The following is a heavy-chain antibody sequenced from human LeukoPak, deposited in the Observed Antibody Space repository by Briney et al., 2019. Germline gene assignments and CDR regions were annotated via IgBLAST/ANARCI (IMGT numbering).Heavy chain of an antibody. CDR1: GYTFTGYY. CDR2: VNPSGDGT. CDR3: ARDQSGQWELRSGWWFDP. J-gene: IGHJ5*02. V-gene: IGHV1-46*01. Sequence: ASVKVSCKASGYTFTGYYMHWVRQAPGQGLEWMGIVNPSGDGTFYAQKFQGRVTMTRDISTTTDYMELSSLRSDDTAMYYCARDQSGQWELRSGWWFDPWGQGTLVTVSS. D-gene: IGHD1-26*01.